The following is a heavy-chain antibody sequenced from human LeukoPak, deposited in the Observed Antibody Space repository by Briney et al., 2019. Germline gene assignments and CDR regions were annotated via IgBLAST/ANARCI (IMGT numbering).Heavy chain of an antibody. Sequence: PGGSLRLSCGASRFTFSNYWMSWVRQAPGKGLEWVSSISSSSGYKYYADSVKGRFTISRDNAKNSLYLQMDSLRAEDAAVYYCARTSGESTAALRAPFDYWGQGTLATVSS. CDR1: RFTFSNYW. J-gene: IGHJ4*02. V-gene: IGHV3-21*01. D-gene: IGHD6-6*01. CDR3: ARTSGESTAALRAPFDY. CDR2: ISSSSGYK.